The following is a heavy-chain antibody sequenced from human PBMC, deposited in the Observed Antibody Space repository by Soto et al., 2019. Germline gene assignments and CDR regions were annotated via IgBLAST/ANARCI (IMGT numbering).Heavy chain of an antibody. Sequence: PSETLSLTCTVSGGSMSSYYWTWLRQSPGRGLEWSGYISYSGSTYYNPSLKSRVTISADTSKNQFSLRMNSMIAADTAVYYCARADPGASVGYWGQGTLVTVYS. V-gene: IGHV4-59*01. D-gene: IGHD2-15*01. J-gene: IGHJ4*02. CDR1: GGSMSSYY. CDR3: ARADPGASVGY. CDR2: ISYSGST.